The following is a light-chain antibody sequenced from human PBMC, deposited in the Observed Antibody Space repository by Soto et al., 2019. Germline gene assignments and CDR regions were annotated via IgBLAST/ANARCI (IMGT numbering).Light chain of an antibody. V-gene: IGKV1-39*01. Sequence: IQLTQSASSLSASVGDRVTITCRASQAVXNHFNWYQPKPGKAPNMLXVCATTLQRGGPSRLSGSGYGTNFTLLISVLQPEDFAIYYWQQCHATPLTFGQGTRLDIK. CDR1: QAVXNH. CDR2: CAT. CDR3: QQCHATPLT. J-gene: IGKJ5*01.